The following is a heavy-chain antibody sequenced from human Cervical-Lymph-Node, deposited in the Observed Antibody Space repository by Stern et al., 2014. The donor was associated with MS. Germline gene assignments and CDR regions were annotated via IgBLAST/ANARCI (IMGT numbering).Heavy chain of an antibody. CDR3: ARGVGDY. Sequence: EVQLVESGGGLVQPGGPLRLSCAASGFNFSSYWMHWVRQFPEKGLFWVSQINRDGSDTSYADSVKGRFSISRDNIRNMLYLRMTSLRAEDTAVYYCARGVGDYWGQGARVTVSS. CDR2: INRDGSDT. CDR1: GFNFSSYW. J-gene: IGHJ4*02. D-gene: IGHD3-16*01. V-gene: IGHV3-74*01.